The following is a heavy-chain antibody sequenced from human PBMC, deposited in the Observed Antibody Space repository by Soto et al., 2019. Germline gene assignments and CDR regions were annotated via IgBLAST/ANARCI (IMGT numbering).Heavy chain of an antibody. D-gene: IGHD5-12*01. V-gene: IGHV3-30-3*01. Sequence: GGSLRLSCAASGFTFSSYAMHWVRQAPGKGLEWVAVISYDGSNKYYVDSVKGRFTISRDNSKNTLYLQMNSLRAEDTAVYYCAKDQRWLQLGNAFDIWGQGTMVTVSS. CDR2: ISYDGSNK. CDR3: AKDQRWLQLGNAFDI. CDR1: GFTFSSYA. J-gene: IGHJ3*02.